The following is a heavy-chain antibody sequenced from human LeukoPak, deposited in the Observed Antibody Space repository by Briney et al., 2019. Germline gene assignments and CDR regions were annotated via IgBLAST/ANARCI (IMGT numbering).Heavy chain of an antibody. D-gene: IGHD2-2*02. CDR3: VRGEIGYCSSTSCYIFDY. J-gene: IGHJ4*02. CDR1: GFTFSTYG. V-gene: IGHV3-21*01. CDR2: ISSSGSYI. Sequence: GGSLRLPCAASGFTFSTYGMNWVRQTPGKGLEWVSSISSSGSYIYYADSVKGRFTISRDNAKNSLYLQMNSLRAEDTAVYYRVRGEIGYCSSTSCYIFDYWGQGTLVTVSS.